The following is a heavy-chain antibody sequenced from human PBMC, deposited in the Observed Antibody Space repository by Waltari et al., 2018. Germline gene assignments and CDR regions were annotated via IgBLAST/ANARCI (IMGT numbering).Heavy chain of an antibody. Sequence: EAQLVESGGTLVRPGGSLRLSCAVSGLSLRDHSMSWVRQAPGKGLEWVASINQDGETDYVDSVKGRFTISRDNAKNSLYLLLNALGADDSGVYFCASDPTLFGIRQNYFDSWGQGTQVTVSS. CDR2: INQDGET. CDR3: ASDPTLFGIRQNYFDS. J-gene: IGHJ4*02. V-gene: IGHV3-7*04. D-gene: IGHD3-3*01. CDR1: GLSLRDHS.